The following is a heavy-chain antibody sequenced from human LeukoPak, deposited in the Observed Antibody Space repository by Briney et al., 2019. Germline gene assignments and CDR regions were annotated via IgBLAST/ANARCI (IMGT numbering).Heavy chain of an antibody. D-gene: IGHD6-13*01. Sequence: GGSLRLSCAASGFTFSSYGMSWVRQAPGKGLEWVGRIKSKTDGGTTDYAAPVKGRFTISRDDSKNTLYLQMNSLKTEDTAVYYCTTDSLIAPLDYWGQGTLVTVSS. V-gene: IGHV3-15*01. CDR1: GFTFSSYG. J-gene: IGHJ4*02. CDR3: TTDSLIAPLDY. CDR2: IKSKTDGGTT.